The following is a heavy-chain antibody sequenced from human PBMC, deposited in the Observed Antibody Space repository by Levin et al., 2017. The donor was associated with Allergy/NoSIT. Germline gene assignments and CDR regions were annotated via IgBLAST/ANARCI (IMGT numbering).Heavy chain of an antibody. CDR3: ARQGFDFWSGYWYGMDV. Sequence: SETLSLTCTVSGGSISSYYWSWIRQPPGKGLEWIGYIYYSGSTNYNPSLKSRVTISVDTSKNQFSLKLSSVTAADTAVYYCARQGFDFWSGYWYGMDVWGQGTTVTVSS. CDR1: GGSISSYY. V-gene: IGHV4-59*08. CDR2: IYYSGST. J-gene: IGHJ6*02. D-gene: IGHD3-3*01.